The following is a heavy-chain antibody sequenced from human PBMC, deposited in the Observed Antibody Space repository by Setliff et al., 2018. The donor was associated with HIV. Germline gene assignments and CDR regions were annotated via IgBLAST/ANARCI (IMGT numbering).Heavy chain of an antibody. CDR1: GGSISSYY. CDR3: ARRVRYSSSWYVGWFDP. Sequence: PSETLSLTCTVSGGSISSYYWSWIRQPPGKGLEWIGYIYYSGGSKYNSRPSLKSRVAISVDTSKNQFSLKLSSVTAADTAVYYCARRVRYSSSWYVGWFDPWGQGTLVTVS. J-gene: IGHJ5*02. CDR2: IYYSGGS. D-gene: IGHD6-13*01. V-gene: IGHV4-59*08.